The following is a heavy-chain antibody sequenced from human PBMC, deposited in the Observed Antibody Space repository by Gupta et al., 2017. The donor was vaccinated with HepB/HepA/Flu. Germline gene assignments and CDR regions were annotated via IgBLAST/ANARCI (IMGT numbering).Heavy chain of an antibody. CDR3: AIGITEGMDV. D-gene: IGHD3-10*01. J-gene: IGHJ6*02. CDR2: MSPKNGNT. Sequence: QVQLVQAGAEVKKPGASVMLSCKPSGYTFTTYEINWVRQAAGQGLEWLGWMSPKNGNTCYAQKFQGRVTMIRDTSIHTTYMELNSLTSEDTATYYCAIGITEGMDVWGQGPTVTVSS. CDR1: GYTFTTYE. V-gene: IGHV1-8*01.